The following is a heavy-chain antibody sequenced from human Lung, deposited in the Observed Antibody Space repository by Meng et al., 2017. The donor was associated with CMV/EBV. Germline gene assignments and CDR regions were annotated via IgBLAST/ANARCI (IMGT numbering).Heavy chain of an antibody. CDR3: ARRYSSGYSNWFDP. CDR2: INPNSGGT. Sequence: KATGYTYTGYYMTRVRQAPGQGLEWMGWINPNSGGTNYAKKFQGRVTMTRDTSISTAYMELSRLRSDDTAVYYCARRYSSGYSNWFDPWGQGTLVTVSS. CDR1: GYTYTGYY. V-gene: IGHV1-2*02. D-gene: IGHD3-22*01. J-gene: IGHJ5*02.